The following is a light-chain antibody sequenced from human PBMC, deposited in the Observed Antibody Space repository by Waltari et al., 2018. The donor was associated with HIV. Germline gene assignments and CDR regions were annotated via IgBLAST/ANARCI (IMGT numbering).Light chain of an antibody. CDR1: SSDVGGYNY. V-gene: IGLV2-14*01. CDR3: SSYTSSSTLV. J-gene: IGLJ2*01. CDR2: EVS. Sequence: QSALTQPASVSGSPGQSITISCTGTSSDVGGYNYVSWYQHTPDKSPNLQISEVSSRPSGISSRFSGCKSANTASLTISGLQADDEADYYCSSYTSSSTLVFGGGTKLTV.